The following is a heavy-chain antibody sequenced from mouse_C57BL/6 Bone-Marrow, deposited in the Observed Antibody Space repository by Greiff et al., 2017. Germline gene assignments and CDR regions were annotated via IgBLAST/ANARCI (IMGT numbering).Heavy chain of an antibody. Sequence: EVKLVESEGGLVQPGSSMKLSCTASGFTFSDYYMAWVRQVPDKGLEWVANINYDGSSTYYLDSLKSRFIISRDNAKNILYLQMSSLKSEDTATYYCARVTTVDWYFDVWGTGTTVTVSS. CDR1: GFTFSDYY. D-gene: IGHD1-1*01. J-gene: IGHJ1*03. CDR3: ARVTTVDWYFDV. CDR2: INYDGSST. V-gene: IGHV5-16*01.